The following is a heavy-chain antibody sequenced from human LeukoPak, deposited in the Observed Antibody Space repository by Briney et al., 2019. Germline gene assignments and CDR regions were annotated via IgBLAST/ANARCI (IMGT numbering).Heavy chain of an antibody. CDR2: ISYDGSNK. CDR3: ARNRIVGASNWFDP. D-gene: IGHD1-26*01. V-gene: IGHV3-30-3*01. CDR1: GFTFSSYA. Sequence: GGSLRLSCAASGFTFSSYAMHWVRQAPGKRLEWVAVISYDGSNKYYADSVKGRFTISRDNSKNTLYLQMNSLRAEDTAVYYCARNRIVGASNWFDPWGQGTLVTVSS. J-gene: IGHJ5*02.